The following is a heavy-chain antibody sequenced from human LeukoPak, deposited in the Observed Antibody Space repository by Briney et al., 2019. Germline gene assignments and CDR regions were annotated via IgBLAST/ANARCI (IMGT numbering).Heavy chain of an antibody. V-gene: IGHV3-21*01. D-gene: IGHD2-8*01. J-gene: IGHJ4*02. Sequence: GGSLRLSGAASGFTFISYSMNWVRQAPGKGLDWVSSISSSSSYIYYADSVKGRFTISRDNAKNSLYLQMNSLRAEDTAVYYCARGRPLCTNGVCYTRAYDYWGQGTLVTVSS. CDR1: GFTFISYS. CDR2: ISSSSSYI. CDR3: ARGRPLCTNGVCYTRAYDY.